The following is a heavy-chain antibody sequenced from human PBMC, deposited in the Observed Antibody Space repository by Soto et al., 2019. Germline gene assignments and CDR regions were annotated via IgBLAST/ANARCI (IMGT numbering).Heavy chain of an antibody. CDR2: IKQDGSEK. CDR3: ARVPYYVFWSGYYYYYGMDV. D-gene: IGHD3-3*01. Sequence: EVQLVESGGGLVQPGGSLRLSCAASGFTFSSYWMSWVRQAPGKGLEWVANIKQDGSEKYYVDSVKGRFTISRDNAKSSLYLQMNSLRAEDTAVYYCARVPYYVFWSGYYYYYGMDVWGQGTTVTVSS. CDR1: GFTFSSYW. J-gene: IGHJ6*02. V-gene: IGHV3-7*05.